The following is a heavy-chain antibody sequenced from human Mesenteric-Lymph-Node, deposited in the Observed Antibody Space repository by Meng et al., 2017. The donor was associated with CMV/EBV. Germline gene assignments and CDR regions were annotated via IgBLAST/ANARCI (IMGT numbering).Heavy chain of an antibody. Sequence: SETLSLTCTVSGGSVSSGSYYWSWIRQPPGKGLEWIGYIYYSGSTNYNPSLKSRVTISVDTSKNQFSLKLSSVTAADTAVYYCARYSPALYYYDSSGSQGVDYWGQGTLVTVSS. CDR3: ARYSPALYYYDSSGSQGVDY. J-gene: IGHJ4*02. V-gene: IGHV4-61*01. CDR1: GGSVSSGSYY. D-gene: IGHD3-22*01. CDR2: IYYSGST.